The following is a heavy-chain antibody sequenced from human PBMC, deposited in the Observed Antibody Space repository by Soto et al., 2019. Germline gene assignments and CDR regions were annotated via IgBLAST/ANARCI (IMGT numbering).Heavy chain of an antibody. CDR3: ARGWMRGYYYYGMDV. Sequence: GESLKISCKGSGYSFTSYWIGWVRQMPGKGLEWMGIIYPDDSDTRYSPSFQGQVTISADKSISTAYLQWSSLKASDTAMYYCARGWMRGYYYYGMDVWGQGTTVTVSS. CDR2: IYPDDSDT. V-gene: IGHV5-51*01. D-gene: IGHD2-2*03. CDR1: GYSFTSYW. J-gene: IGHJ6*02.